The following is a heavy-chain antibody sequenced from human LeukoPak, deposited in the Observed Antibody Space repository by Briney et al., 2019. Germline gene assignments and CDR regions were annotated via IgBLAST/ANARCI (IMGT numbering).Heavy chain of an antibody. V-gene: IGHV3-30*02. D-gene: IGHD5-18*01. CDR1: GFTFSSYG. Sequence: GGSLRLSCAASGFTFSSYGMHWVRQAPGKGLEWVAFIRYDGSNKYYADSVKGRFTISRDNSKNTLYLQMNSLRAEDTAVYYCAKDLSYGRGGFDYLGQGTLVTVSS. CDR2: IRYDGSNK. CDR3: AKDLSYGRGGFDY. J-gene: IGHJ4*02.